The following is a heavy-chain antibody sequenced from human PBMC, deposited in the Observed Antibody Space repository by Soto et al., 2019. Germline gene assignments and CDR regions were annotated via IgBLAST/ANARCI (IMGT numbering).Heavy chain of an antibody. CDR2: INYNGGTT. V-gene: IGHV3-64D*06. D-gene: IGHD6-6*01. Sequence: PVGSLRLSCSASGYTFSNHAMHGVRQAPGKGLEYVSAINYNGGTTYYVDSVKGRFTISRDNSRNTLYLQMSSLKVEDTAMYHCVTWGGIEARNLDHWGQGTLVTVSS. CDR3: VTWGGIEARNLDH. CDR1: GYTFSNHA. J-gene: IGHJ4*02.